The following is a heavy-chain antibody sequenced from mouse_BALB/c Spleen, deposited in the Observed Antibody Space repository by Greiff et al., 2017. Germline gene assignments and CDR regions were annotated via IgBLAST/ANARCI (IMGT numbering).Heavy chain of an antibody. D-gene: IGHD1-1*02. CDR2: ISYSGST. Sequence: EVQGVESGPGLVKPSQSLSLTCTVTGYSITSDYAWNWIRQFPGNKLEWMGYISYSGSTSYNPSLKSRISITRDTSKNQFFLQLNSVTTEDTATYYCARQGGGFDYWGQGTTLTVSS. J-gene: IGHJ2*01. CDR3: ARQGGGFDY. V-gene: IGHV3-2*02. CDR1: GYSITSDYA.